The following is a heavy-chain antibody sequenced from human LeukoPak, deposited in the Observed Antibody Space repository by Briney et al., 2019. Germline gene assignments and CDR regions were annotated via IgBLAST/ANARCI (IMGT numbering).Heavy chain of an antibody. J-gene: IGHJ4*02. CDR1: GFTVSSNY. CDR2: IYSGGST. Sequence: QTRGSLRLSCAASGFTVSSNYMSWVRQAPGKGLEWVSVIYSGGSTYYADSVKGRFTISRHNSKNTLFLQMSSLRAEDTAVYYCAKETPEGVTFDYWGQGTLVTVSS. V-gene: IGHV3-53*01. CDR3: AKETPEGVTFDY. D-gene: IGHD5-18*01.